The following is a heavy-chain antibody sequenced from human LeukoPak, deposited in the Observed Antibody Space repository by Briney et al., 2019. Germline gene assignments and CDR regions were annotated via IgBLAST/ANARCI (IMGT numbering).Heavy chain of an antibody. V-gene: IGHV3-43*01. Sequence: GGPLRLSCTPCVFTFEEYTMLGLPEAPGKTLVWVSLISWDGTTYYRDSVKGRFTISRDNSTDSLYLQMDSLRSEDTAFYYCVKDLSYESSGSFFASWGQGTLLTVS. CDR1: VFTFEEYT. CDR3: VKDLSYESSGSFFAS. D-gene: IGHD3-22*01. CDR2: ISWDGTT. J-gene: IGHJ4*02.